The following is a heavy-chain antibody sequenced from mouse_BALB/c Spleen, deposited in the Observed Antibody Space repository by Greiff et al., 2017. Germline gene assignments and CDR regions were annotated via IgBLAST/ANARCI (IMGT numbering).Heavy chain of an antibody. CDR3: AIYDGYYGFAY. D-gene: IGHD2-3*01. J-gene: IGHJ3*01. Sequence: DVKLQESGPDLVKPSQSLSLTCTVTGYSITSGYSWHWIRQFPGNKLEWMGYIHYSGSTNYNPSLKSRISITRDTSKNQFFLQLNSVTTEDTATYYCAIYDGYYGFAYWGQGTLVTVSA. V-gene: IGHV3-1*02. CDR1: GYSITSGYS. CDR2: IHYSGST.